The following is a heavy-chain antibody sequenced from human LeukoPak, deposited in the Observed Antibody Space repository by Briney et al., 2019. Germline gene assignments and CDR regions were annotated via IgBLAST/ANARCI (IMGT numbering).Heavy chain of an antibody. J-gene: IGHJ4*02. D-gene: IGHD4-11*01. CDR3: ARETTLTTSLFDL. V-gene: IGHV3-53*01. CDR1: GFTVSSNY. CDR2: IYSGGST. Sequence: GGSLRLSCAASGFTVSSNYMSWVRQAPGKGLEWVSVIYSGGSTYYADSVKGRFTISRDNSKNTLYLQMNSLRAEDTAVYYCARETTLTTSLFDLWGQGTLVTVSS.